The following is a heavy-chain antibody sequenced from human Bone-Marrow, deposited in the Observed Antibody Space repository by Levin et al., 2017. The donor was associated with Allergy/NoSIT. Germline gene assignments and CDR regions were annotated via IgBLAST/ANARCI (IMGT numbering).Heavy chain of an antibody. V-gene: IGHV1-46*01. CDR3: VRGRPPAIFLPGTGSWFDP. CDR2: INPSGGST. CDR1: GYTFSAYY. J-gene: IGHJ5*02. Sequence: ASVKVSCKASGYTFSAYYIHWVRQAPGQGFEWMGIINPSGGSTRYAQNFQDRVTMTSDTSTSTVYMELSGLRSEDTAIYYCVRGRPPAIFLPGTGSWFDPWGPGTLVTVSS. D-gene: IGHD1-1*01.